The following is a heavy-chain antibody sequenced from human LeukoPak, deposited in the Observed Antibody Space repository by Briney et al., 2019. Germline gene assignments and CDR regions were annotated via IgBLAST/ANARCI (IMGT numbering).Heavy chain of an antibody. CDR1: GGSFSGYY. J-gene: IGHJ6*02. Sequence: PSETLSLTCAVYGGSFSGYYWSWIRQPPGKGLEWIGEINHSGSTNYNPSLKSRVTISVDTSKNQFSLKLSSVTAADTAVYYCARITRRYYDSSGYYPYYYYYGMDVWGQGTTVTVSS. CDR2: INHSGST. V-gene: IGHV4-34*01. D-gene: IGHD3-22*01. CDR3: ARITRRYYDSSGYYPYYYYYGMDV.